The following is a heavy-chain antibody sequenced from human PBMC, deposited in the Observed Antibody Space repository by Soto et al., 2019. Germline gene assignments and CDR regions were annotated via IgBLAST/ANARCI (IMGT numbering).Heavy chain of an antibody. V-gene: IGHV3-7*04. Sequence: EVQLVESGGGLVQPGGSLRLSCAASGFTFNRYWMKWVRQAPGRGLEWMGNINQDGSEKHYVDSVKGRFTISRDNAKDSVYLQMNSLKAEDTAMYYCARGGYVYSNPFDYWGQGTLVTVSS. CDR2: INQDGSEK. D-gene: IGHD4-4*01. CDR3: ARGGYVYSNPFDY. CDR1: GFTFNRYW. J-gene: IGHJ4*02.